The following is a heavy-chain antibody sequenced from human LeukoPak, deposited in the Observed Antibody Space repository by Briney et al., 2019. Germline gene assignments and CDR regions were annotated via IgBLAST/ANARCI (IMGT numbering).Heavy chain of an antibody. J-gene: IGHJ5*02. V-gene: IGHV1-69*13. CDR3: ARDRVDYYDSSGYPENWFDP. CDR2: IIPIFGTA. Sequence: SVKVSCKASGGTFSSYAVSWVRQAPGQGLEWMGGIIPIFGTANYAQKFQGRVTITADESTSTAYMELSSLRSEDTAVYYCARDRVDYYDSSGYPENWFDPWGQGTLVTVSS. D-gene: IGHD3-22*01. CDR1: GGTFSSYA.